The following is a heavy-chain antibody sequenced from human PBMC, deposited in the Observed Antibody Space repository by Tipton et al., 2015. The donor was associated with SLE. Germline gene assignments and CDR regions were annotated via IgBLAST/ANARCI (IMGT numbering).Heavy chain of an antibody. CDR1: GFTFTSYA. J-gene: IGHJ4*02. CDR3: ASLSAPSDY. V-gene: IGHV3-23*03. Sequence: QLVQSGGGVVQPGRSLRLSCAASGFTFTSYAMSWVRQAPGKGLEWVSVIYSGGSSTYYADSVKGRFTISRDNAKNTLSLQMNSLRVDDTGVYYCASLSAPSDYWCQGTLVTVSP. CDR2: IYSGGSST.